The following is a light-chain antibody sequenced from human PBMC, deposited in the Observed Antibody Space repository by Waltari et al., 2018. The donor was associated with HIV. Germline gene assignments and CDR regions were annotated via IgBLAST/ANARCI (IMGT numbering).Light chain of an antibody. CDR3: QQYNNWPPYT. V-gene: IGKV3-15*01. CDR2: CAS. J-gene: IGKJ2*01. Sequence: EIVMTQSPATLSVSPGERATLSCRASQSVSSNLAWYQQKPGQAPRLLIYCASTRATGIPARFSGSWSWTEFTLTISSLQSEDFAVYYCQQYNNWPPYTFGQGTKLEIK. CDR1: QSVSSN.